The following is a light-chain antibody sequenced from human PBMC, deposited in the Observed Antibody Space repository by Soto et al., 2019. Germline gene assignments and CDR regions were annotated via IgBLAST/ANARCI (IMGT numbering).Light chain of an antibody. Sequence: DIQMTQSPASLSASVGERVTITCRASQSVRTYLNWYQQKPGKAPKLLIYAASSLQVGVPSRFSGSGSGTNFTLTISSLQPEDFATYYCQQSYMTPLTFGGGTKVEI. V-gene: IGKV1-39*01. CDR2: AAS. CDR1: QSVRTY. J-gene: IGKJ4*01. CDR3: QQSYMTPLT.